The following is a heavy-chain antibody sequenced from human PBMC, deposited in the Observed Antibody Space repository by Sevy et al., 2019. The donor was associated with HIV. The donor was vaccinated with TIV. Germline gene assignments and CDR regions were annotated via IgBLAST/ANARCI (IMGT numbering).Heavy chain of an antibody. CDR2: ISRSGRST. Sequence: GSLRLSCAASGFTFSTYAMNWVRQAPGKGLEWVSSISRSGRSTYSADSVEGRFTISRDNFKNTLDLQLSSLRVDDTAVYYGAKGYCDGGSCPRDYYYYGMDVWGQGTTVTVSS. CDR1: GFTFSTYA. D-gene: IGHD2-15*01. J-gene: IGHJ6*02. V-gene: IGHV3-23*01. CDR3: AKGYCDGGSCPRDYYYYGMDV.